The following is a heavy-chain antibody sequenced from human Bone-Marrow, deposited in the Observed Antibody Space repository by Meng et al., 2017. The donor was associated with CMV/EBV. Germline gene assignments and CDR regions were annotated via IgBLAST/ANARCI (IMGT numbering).Heavy chain of an antibody. J-gene: IGHJ6*02. D-gene: IGHD2-2*02. V-gene: IGHV1-2*02. Sequence: ASVKVFCKASGYTFTGYYMHWVRQAPGQGLEWMGWINPNSGGTNYAQKFQGRVTMTRDTSISTAYMELSRLRSDDTAVYYCARDGIVVVPAAIQGSNYYYYGMDVWGQGTTVTVPS. CDR2: INPNSGGT. CDR3: ARDGIVVVPAAIQGSNYYYYGMDV. CDR1: GYTFTGYY.